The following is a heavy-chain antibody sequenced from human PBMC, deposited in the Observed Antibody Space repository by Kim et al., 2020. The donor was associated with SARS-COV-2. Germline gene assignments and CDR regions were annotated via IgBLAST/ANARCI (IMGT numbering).Heavy chain of an antibody. Sequence: PSRKSRVTISLDTSKDQFSLRLSSVTAADTAVYYCARGGEYGSEYNSCDPWGQGTQVTVSS. D-gene: IGHD6-19*01. J-gene: IGHJ5*02. CDR3: ARGGEYGSEYNSCDP. V-gene: IGHV4-59*09.